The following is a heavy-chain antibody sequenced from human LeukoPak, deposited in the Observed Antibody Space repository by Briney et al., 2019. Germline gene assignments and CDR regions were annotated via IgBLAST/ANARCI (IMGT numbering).Heavy chain of an antibody. CDR3: AKTRGDYGDPTLDY. V-gene: IGHV1-69*04. J-gene: IGHJ4*02. D-gene: IGHD4-17*01. Sequence: GSSVKVSCKASGGTFSSYAISWVRQAPGQGLEWMGRIIPILGIANYAQKFQGRVTITADKSTSTAYMELSSLRSEDTAVYYCAKTRGDYGDPTLDYWGQGTLVTVSS. CDR2: IIPILGIA. CDR1: GGTFSSYA.